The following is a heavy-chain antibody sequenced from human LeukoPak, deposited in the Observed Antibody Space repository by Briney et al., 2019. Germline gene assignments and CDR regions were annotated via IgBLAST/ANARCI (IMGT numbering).Heavy chain of an antibody. CDR3: ARVGDYSSSWYDLLYFDS. D-gene: IGHD6-13*01. Sequence: TSETLSLTCTVPGDSPGGSPYYWACVRQPPGRELDWLGCVSYSGRPSYTPSLESRVSISVDTSKNQFFLKFNSVTAADTAVYYCARVGDYSSSWYDLLYFDSWDPGTLVTVSS. V-gene: IGHV4-39*07. CDR1: GDSPGGSPYY. J-gene: IGHJ4*02. CDR2: VSYSGRP.